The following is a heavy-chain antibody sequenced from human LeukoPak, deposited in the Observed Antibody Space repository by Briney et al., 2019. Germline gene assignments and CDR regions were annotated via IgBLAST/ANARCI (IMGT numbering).Heavy chain of an antibody. CDR3: ARGGGYSYGSFDY. D-gene: IGHD5-18*01. V-gene: IGHV3-74*01. Sequence: GGSLKLSCAAPGIIFSNYWMHWVRQAPGKGLVWVSRINRDGSSTSYGDFVKGRFTISRGNAQNTLYLQINRPRAEGTAVYYCARGGGYSYGSFDYWGQGTLVTVSS. J-gene: IGHJ4*02. CDR1: GIIFSNYW. CDR2: INRDGSST.